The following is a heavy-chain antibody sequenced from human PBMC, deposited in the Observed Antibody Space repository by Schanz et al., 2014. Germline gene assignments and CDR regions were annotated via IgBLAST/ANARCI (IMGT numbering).Heavy chain of an antibody. Sequence: QVQLVQSGTQVKKPGASVKVSCKASGYTLSAYSLHWVRQAPGQGLEWMGIINPSGGGTSYALRFQDRVTVTRDTSRSTVYMELSSLRSEDTAVYYCARGPLGTSPWGQGTLVIVSS. D-gene: IGHD5-12*01. CDR3: ARGPLGTSP. J-gene: IGHJ5*02. CDR2: INPSGGGT. V-gene: IGHV1-46*01. CDR1: GYTLSAYS.